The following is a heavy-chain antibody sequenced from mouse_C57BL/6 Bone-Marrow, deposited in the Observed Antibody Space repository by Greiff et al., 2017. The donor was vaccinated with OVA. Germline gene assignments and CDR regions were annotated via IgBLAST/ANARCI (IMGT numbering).Heavy chain of an antibody. V-gene: IGHV1-82*01. J-gene: IGHJ4*01. CDR1: GYAFSSSW. CDR2: IYPGDGDT. D-gene: IGHD2-2*01. CDR3: ARWGLEGAMDY. Sequence: VKLVESGPELVKPGASVKISCKASGYAFSSSWMNWVKQRPGKGLEWIGRIYPGDGDTNYNVKFKGKATLTADKSSSTAYMQLSSLTSEDSAVYFCARWGLEGAMDYWGQGTSVTVSS.